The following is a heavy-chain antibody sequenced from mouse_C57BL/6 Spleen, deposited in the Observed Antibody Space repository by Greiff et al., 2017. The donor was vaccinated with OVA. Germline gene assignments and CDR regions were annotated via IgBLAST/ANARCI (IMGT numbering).Heavy chain of an antibody. Sequence: EVMLVESGGGLVQPKGSLKLSCAASGFSFNTYAMNWVRQAPGKGLEWVARIRSKSNNYATYYADSVKDRFTISRDDSESMLYLQMNNLKTEDTAMYYCVRWAAQAFDYWGQGTTLTVSS. CDR1: GFSFNTYA. V-gene: IGHV10-1*01. D-gene: IGHD3-2*02. CDR2: IRSKSNNYAT. J-gene: IGHJ2*01. CDR3: VRWAAQAFDY.